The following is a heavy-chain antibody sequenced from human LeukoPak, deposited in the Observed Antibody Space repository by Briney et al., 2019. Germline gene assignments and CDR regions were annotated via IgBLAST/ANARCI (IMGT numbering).Heavy chain of an antibody. CDR1: GFTFSSYT. Sequence: PGGSLRLSCAAAGFTFSSYTMNWVRQAPGKGLEWISYISQTSGTISYADSVKGRFTISRDNAKNSLYLQMNSLRDEDTALYYCARQDGRALYYFDYWGQGALVTVSS. J-gene: IGHJ4*02. V-gene: IGHV3-48*02. D-gene: IGHD5-24*01. CDR3: ARQDGRALYYFDY. CDR2: ISQTSGTI.